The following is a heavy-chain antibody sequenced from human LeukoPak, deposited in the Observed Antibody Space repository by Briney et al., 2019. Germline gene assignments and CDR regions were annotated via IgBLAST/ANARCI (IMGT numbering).Heavy chain of an antibody. D-gene: IGHD3-10*01. CDR2: IYYSGST. CDR3: AREGGGGPMVRGAYGF. V-gene: IGHV4-39*07. J-gene: IGHJ4*02. Sequence: SETLSLTCTVSGGSISSSSYYWGWIRQPPGKGLEWIGSIYYSGSTYYNPSLKSRVTISVDTSKNQFSLKLSSVTAADTAVYYCAREGGGGPMVRGAYGFWGQGTLVTVSA. CDR1: GGSISSSSYY.